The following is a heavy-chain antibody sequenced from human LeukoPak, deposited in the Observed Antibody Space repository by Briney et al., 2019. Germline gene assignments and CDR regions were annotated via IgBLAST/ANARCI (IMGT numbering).Heavy chain of an antibody. D-gene: IGHD2/OR15-2a*01. V-gene: IGHV3-7*01. CDR2: IKQDGGEK. CDR1: VFTLSIYW. J-gene: IGHJ4*02. CDR3: ARDIGLL. Sequence: GGSLRLSRAPSVFTLSIYWISWVRDAPGKGLECVANIKQDGGEKYYVDSVKGRFTIPRDNAKNSLYLQMNRLRAEDTAVYYCARDIGLLWGQGTLVTVSS.